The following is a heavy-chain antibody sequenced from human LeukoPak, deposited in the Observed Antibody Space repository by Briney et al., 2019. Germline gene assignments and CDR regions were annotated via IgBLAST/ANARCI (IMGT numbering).Heavy chain of an antibody. J-gene: IGHJ4*02. Sequence: GGSLRLSCAASGFTFSSYSMNWVRQAPGKGLEWVSYISGGSSTIYYADSVKGRFTISRDNAKNSLYLQMNSLRAEDTAVYYCARGETTVTTEDYWGQGTLVTVSS. D-gene: IGHD4-17*01. V-gene: IGHV3-48*04. CDR2: ISGGSSTI. CDR1: GFTFSSYS. CDR3: ARGETTVTTEDY.